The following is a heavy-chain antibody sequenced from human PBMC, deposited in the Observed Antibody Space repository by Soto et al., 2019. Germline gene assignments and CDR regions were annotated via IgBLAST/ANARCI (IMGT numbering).Heavy chain of an antibody. Sequence: QVHLVESGGGVVQPGGSLRLSCAACGFTFSSYAILWVRQAPGKGLEWVAIIWFDGSNKYYADSVKGRFSISSDNSKNSLFLQMDSLRAEDTAVYYGARGQLPAATTDVDLWGQGTLVIVSS. CDR1: GFTFSSYA. CDR2: IWFDGSNK. D-gene: IGHD2-15*01. J-gene: IGHJ4*02. V-gene: IGHV3-33*01. CDR3: ARGQLPAATTDVDL.